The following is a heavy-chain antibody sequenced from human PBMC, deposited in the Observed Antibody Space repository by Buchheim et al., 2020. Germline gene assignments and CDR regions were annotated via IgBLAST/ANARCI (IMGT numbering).Heavy chain of an antibody. D-gene: IGHD3-10*01. CDR3: AKDPETYYYGSGSTYFDY. Sequence: EVHLLESGGGLVQPGGSLRLSCIGSGFTFGSYAMSWVRQAPGKGLEWVSAISGRGDSTYYADSVKGRFTISRDNSKNTLYFQMNSLRDDDTALYYCAKDPETYYYGSGSTYFDYWGQGTL. CDR1: GFTFGSYA. J-gene: IGHJ4*02. CDR2: ISGRGDST. V-gene: IGHV3-23*01.